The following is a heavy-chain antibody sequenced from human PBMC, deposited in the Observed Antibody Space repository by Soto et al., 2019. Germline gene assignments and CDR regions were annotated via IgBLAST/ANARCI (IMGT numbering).Heavy chain of an antibody. D-gene: IGHD2-15*01. CDR3: ARRPHCSGGICYYGLDN. J-gene: IGHJ4*02. Sequence: GASVNVSCKPSGYTFTNSDINWVRQAPGQGLEWMGWMNPDSGHAAYAQKFQGRVTLTTSTSTSTVYMEMRSLGSEDTAVYYCARRPHCSGGICYYGLDNWGQGTLVTVSS. CDR1: GYTFTNSD. V-gene: IGHV1-8*01. CDR2: MNPDSGHA.